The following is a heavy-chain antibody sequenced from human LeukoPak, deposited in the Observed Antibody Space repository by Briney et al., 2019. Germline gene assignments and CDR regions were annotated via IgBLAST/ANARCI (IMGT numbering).Heavy chain of an antibody. J-gene: IGHJ4*02. D-gene: IGHD6-13*01. V-gene: IGHV3-74*01. CDR3: ARGIGQGIVASLDY. CDR1: GFTFSYYW. Sequence: GGSPRLSCAASGFTFSYYWMHWVRQAPGKGLVWVSRINSDGSPTTYADSVKGRFTISRDNAKNTLYLQMNSLRAEDTAVYYCARGIGQGIVASLDYWGQGTLVTVSS. CDR2: INSDGSPT.